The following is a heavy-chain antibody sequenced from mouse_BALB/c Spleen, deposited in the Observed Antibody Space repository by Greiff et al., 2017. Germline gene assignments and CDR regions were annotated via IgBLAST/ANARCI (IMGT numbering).Heavy chain of an antibody. CDR2: ISSGSSTI. CDR1: GFTFSSFG. CDR3: AGVRAMDY. V-gene: IGHV5-17*02. Sequence: EVQGVESGGGLVQPGGSRKLSCAASGFTFSSFGMHWVRQAPEKGLEWVAYISSGSSTIYYADTVKGRFTISRDNPKNTLFLQMTSLRSEDTAMYYCAGVRAMDYWGQGTSVTVSS. J-gene: IGHJ4*01. D-gene: IGHD2-14*01.